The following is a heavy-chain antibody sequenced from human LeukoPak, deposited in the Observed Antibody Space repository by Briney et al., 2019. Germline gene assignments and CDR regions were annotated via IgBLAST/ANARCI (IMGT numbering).Heavy chain of an antibody. Sequence: SETLSLTCTVSGGSISSGSYYWSWIRQPAGKGLEWIGRIYTSGSTYYNPSLKSRVTISVDTSKNQFSLKLSSVTAADTAVYYCAREGSSSRSYWGQGTLVTVSS. CDR2: IYTSGST. CDR1: GGSISSGSYY. CDR3: AREGSSSRSY. D-gene: IGHD6-13*01. V-gene: IGHV4-61*02. J-gene: IGHJ4*02.